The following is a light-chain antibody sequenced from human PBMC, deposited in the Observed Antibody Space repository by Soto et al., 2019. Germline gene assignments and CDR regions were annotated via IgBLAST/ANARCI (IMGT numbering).Light chain of an antibody. Sequence: LTQSPDSLAVSLGERATINCKSSQSVLYSSNNKNYLAWYQQKPGQPPKLLIYWASTRDSGVPDRFSGSGSGTDFTLTISSLQAEDLAVYYCQQYFSSSVTFGGGTKVDIK. CDR2: WAS. CDR1: QSVLYSSNNKNY. V-gene: IGKV4-1*01. J-gene: IGKJ4*01. CDR3: QQYFSSSVT.